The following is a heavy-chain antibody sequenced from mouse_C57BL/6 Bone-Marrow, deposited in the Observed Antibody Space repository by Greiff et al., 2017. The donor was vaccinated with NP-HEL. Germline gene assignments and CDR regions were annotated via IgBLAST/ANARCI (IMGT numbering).Heavy chain of an antibody. CDR3: ARSNYYDYADAPFYARDY. Sequence: EVKLMESGGGLVQPGGSLSLSCAASGFTFTDYYMSWVRQPPGKALEWLVFIRNKANGYTTAYSASVKGRFTISRDNSQSILYLQMNALRDKDSATYYCARSNYYDYADAPFYARDYWGQGTSVTVSS. J-gene: IGHJ4*01. CDR1: GFTFTDYY. CDR2: IRNKANGYTT. V-gene: IGHV7-3*01. D-gene: IGHD2-4*01.